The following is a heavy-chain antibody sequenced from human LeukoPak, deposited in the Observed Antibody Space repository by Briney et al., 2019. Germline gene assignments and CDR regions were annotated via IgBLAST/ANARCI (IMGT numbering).Heavy chain of an antibody. CDR3: ARSTGSMPVSSFDI. CDR1: GFTFSNYA. V-gene: IGHV3-23*01. J-gene: IGHJ3*02. D-gene: IGHD1-26*01. CDR2: IRSSGGTT. Sequence: GGSLRLSCAASGFTFSNYAMSWVRQAPGKGLEWVSAIRSSGGTTYYADSVKGRFTISRDDSKNTLYLQMNSLRTEDTAVFYCARSTGSMPVSSFDIWGPGTVVIVSS.